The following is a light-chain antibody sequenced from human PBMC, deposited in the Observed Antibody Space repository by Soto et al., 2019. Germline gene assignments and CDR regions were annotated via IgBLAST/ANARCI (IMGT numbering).Light chain of an antibody. Sequence: QSVLTQPPSVSGAPGQRVTISCTGSSPNIGPGYDVHWYQQLPGTAPKLLIYDNSNRPSGVPDRFSGSKSGTSASLAITGLQAEDEADYYCQSYDSSLSGVFGGGTKLTVL. V-gene: IGLV1-40*01. CDR2: DNS. CDR3: QSYDSSLSGV. CDR1: SPNIGPGYD. J-gene: IGLJ2*01.